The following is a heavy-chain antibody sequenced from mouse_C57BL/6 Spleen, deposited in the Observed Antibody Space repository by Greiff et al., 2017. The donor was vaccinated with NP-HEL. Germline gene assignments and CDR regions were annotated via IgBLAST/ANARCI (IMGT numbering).Heavy chain of an antibody. V-gene: IGHV3-6*01. D-gene: IGHD2-5*01. J-gene: IGHJ3*01. Sequence: VQLQQSGPGLVKPSQSLSLTCSVTGYSITSGYYWNWIRQFPGNKLEWMGYISYDGSNNYNPSLKNRISITRDTSKNQFFLKLNSVTTEDTATYYCARDRGYSNYFFAYWGQGTLVTVSA. CDR1: GYSITSGYY. CDR2: ISYDGSN. CDR3: ARDRGYSNYFFAY.